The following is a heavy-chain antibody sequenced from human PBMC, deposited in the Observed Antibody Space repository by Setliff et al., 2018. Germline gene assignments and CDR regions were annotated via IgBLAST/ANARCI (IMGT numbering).Heavy chain of an antibody. J-gene: IGHJ4*02. D-gene: IGHD6-13*01. Sequence: PSETLSLTCTVSGGSVGNSYYYWNWIRQPAGKGLEWIGRIYTTWSTNYNPSLKSRVTISLDTSKSQFFLKLNSVTAADTAVYYCARHTHATYSSSFDYWGQGTLVTVSS. V-gene: IGHV4-61*02. CDR3: ARHTHATYSSSFDY. CDR2: IYTTWST. CDR1: GGSVGNSYYY.